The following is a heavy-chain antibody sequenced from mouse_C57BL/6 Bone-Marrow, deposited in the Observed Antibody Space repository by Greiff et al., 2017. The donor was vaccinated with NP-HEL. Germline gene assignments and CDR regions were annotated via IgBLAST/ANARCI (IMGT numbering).Heavy chain of an antibody. CDR1: GFTFSSYG. CDR2: ISSGGSYT. Sequence: EVKLVESGGDLVKPGGSLKLSCAASGFTFSSYGMSWVRQTPDKRLEWVATISSGGSYTSYPDRVKGRFTISRDNAKNTLYLQMSSMKSEDTAMYYCARYYDYDEGYAMDYWGQGTSVTVSS. J-gene: IGHJ4*01. CDR3: ARYYDYDEGYAMDY. D-gene: IGHD2-4*01. V-gene: IGHV5-6*01.